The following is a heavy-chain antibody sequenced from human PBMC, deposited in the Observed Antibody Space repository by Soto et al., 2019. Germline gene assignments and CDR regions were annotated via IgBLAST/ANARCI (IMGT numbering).Heavy chain of an antibody. D-gene: IGHD2-15*01. CDR3: ARNHCSGGSCYYYYYYGMDV. Sequence: QVQLVQSGAEVKKPGASVKVSCKASGYTFTSYGISWVRQAPGQGLEWMGWISAYNGNTNYAQKLQGRVTMTTDTSTSTAYMEPRSLRSDDTAVYYCARNHCSGGSCYYYYYYGMDVWGQGTTVTVSS. V-gene: IGHV1-18*04. CDR1: GYTFTSYG. J-gene: IGHJ6*02. CDR2: ISAYNGNT.